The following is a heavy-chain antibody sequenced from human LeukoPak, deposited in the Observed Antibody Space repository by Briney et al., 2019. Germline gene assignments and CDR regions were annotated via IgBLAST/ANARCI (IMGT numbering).Heavy chain of an antibody. V-gene: IGHV4-34*01. J-gene: IGHJ4*02. CDR3: ARLRLWFGESTLFDY. D-gene: IGHD3-10*01. CDR1: GGSFSGYY. Sequence: SETLSLTCAVYGGSFSGYYWSWIRQPPGKGLEWLGEINHSGSTNYNPSLKSRVTISVDTSKNQFSLKLSSVTAADTAVYYCARLRLWFGESTLFDYWGQGTLVTVSS. CDR2: INHSGST.